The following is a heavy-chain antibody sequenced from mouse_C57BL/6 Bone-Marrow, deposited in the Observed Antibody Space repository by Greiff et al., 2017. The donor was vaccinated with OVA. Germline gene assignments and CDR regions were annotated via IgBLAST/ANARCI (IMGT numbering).Heavy chain of an antibody. Sequence: VKLQESGAELVKPGASVKISCKASGYAFSSYWMNWVKQRPGKGLEWIGQIYPGDGDTNYNGKFKGKATLTADKSSSTAYMQLSSLTSEDSAVYFCARRGYYGMGFAYWGQGTLVTVSA. D-gene: IGHD1-1*01. J-gene: IGHJ3*01. CDR2: IYPGDGDT. V-gene: IGHV1-80*01. CDR1: GYAFSSYW. CDR3: ARRGYYGMGFAY.